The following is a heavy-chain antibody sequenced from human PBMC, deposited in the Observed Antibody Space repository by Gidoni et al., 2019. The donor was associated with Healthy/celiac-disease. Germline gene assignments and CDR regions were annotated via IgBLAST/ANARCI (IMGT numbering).Heavy chain of an antibody. V-gene: IGHV3-23*01. D-gene: IGHD6-19*01. CDR3: AKALWQGGVGSGWSESFDY. Sequence: EVQLLESGGGLVQPGGSLRLSCAASGFPFSSTAMSWVRQAPGKGLEWVSAISGSGGSTYYADSVKGRFTISRDNSKNTLYLQMNSLRAEDTAVYYCAKALWQGGVGSGWSESFDYWGQGTLVTVSS. J-gene: IGHJ4*02. CDR1: GFPFSSTA. CDR2: ISGSGGST.